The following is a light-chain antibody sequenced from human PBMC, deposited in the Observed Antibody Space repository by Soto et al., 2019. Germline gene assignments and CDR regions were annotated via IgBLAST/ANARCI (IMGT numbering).Light chain of an antibody. CDR1: QSVSSK. CDR3: QQYNNWPALT. CDR2: GAS. Sequence: EIVRTQSPATLSLSPGERATLSCRSSQSVSSKLAWYQQKPGQAPRLLIYGASTRATGIPARFSGSGSGTELTLTISSLQSEDFAVYYCQQYNNWPALTFGGGTKVDIK. J-gene: IGKJ4*01. V-gene: IGKV3-15*01.